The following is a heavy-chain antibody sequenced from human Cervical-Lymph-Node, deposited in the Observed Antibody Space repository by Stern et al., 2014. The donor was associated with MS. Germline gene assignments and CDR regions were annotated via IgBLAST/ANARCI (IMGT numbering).Heavy chain of an antibody. Sequence: QLQLQESGPGLVKPSETLSLTCTVSTASISTSSYYWGLFRQPPGKGLEXIVTIHYGRTTYYNASLQSRVTISVDTSTTQFSLSMNSLTAADTAVYYCATSPGGNSLGVSDHWGQGTLVIVSS. D-gene: IGHD4-23*01. V-gene: IGHV4-39*01. CDR3: ATSPGGNSLGVSDH. CDR2: IHYGRTT. J-gene: IGHJ4*02. CDR1: TASISTSSYY.